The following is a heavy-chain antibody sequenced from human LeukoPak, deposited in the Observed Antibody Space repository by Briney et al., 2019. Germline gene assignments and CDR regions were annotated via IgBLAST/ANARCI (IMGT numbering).Heavy chain of an antibody. CDR3: ARIGATPDY. Sequence: NPSETLSLTCAVYGGSFSGYYWSWIRQPPGKGLEWIGEINHSGSTNYNPSLKSRVTISVDTSENQFSLKLSSVTAADTAVYYCARIGATPDYWGQGTLVTVSS. V-gene: IGHV4-34*01. CDR2: INHSGST. J-gene: IGHJ4*02. CDR1: GGSFSGYY.